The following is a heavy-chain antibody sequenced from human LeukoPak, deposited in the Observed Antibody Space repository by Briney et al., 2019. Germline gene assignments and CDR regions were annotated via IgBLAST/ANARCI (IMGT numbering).Heavy chain of an antibody. J-gene: IGHJ6*03. V-gene: IGHV3-21*04. Sequence: GGSLRLSCAASGFTFEDYAMHWVRQAPGKGLEWVSSISSSSSYIYYADSVKGRFTISRDNAKNSLYLQMNSLRSDDTAVYYCARGTPVGRYYDISSVSYMDVWGKGTTVTISS. D-gene: IGHD3-9*01. CDR3: ARGTPVGRYYDISSVSYMDV. CDR1: GFTFEDYA. CDR2: ISSSSSYI.